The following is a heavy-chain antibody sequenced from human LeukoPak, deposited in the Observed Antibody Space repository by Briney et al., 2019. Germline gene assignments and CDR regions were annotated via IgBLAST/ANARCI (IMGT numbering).Heavy chain of an antibody. V-gene: IGHV3-23*01. CDR3: ARDVGGYTYN. Sequence: GGSLRLSCAASGFTFSSYAMSLVRQAPGKGLEWVSAISGSGGSTYYADSVKGRFTISRDNSKNTLYLQMNSLRAEDTAIYYYARDVGGYTYNWGQGILVTVSS. CDR2: ISGSGGST. D-gene: IGHD5-18*01. J-gene: IGHJ4*02. CDR1: GFTFSSYA.